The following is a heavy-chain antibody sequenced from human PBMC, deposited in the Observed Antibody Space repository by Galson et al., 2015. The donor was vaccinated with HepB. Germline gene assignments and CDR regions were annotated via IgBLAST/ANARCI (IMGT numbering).Heavy chain of an antibody. CDR2: IIPIFGTA. CDR3: ARDSLATVVTPDYYYYGMDV. Sequence: SVKVSCKASGDTFSSYAISWVRQAPGQGLEWMGGIIPIFGTANYAQKFQGRVTITADESTSTAYMELSSLRSEDTAVYYCARDSLATVVTPDYYYYGMDVWGQGTTVTVSS. J-gene: IGHJ6*02. V-gene: IGHV1-69*13. D-gene: IGHD4-23*01. CDR1: GDTFSSYA.